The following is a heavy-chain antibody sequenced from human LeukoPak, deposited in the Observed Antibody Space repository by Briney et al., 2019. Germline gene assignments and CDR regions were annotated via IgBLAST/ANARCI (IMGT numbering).Heavy chain of an antibody. CDR3: ARDGLRYCSSTSCYMGWFDP. CDR1: GGSISGTYY. J-gene: IGHJ5*02. V-gene: IGHV4-61*01. CDR2: IYYTGST. D-gene: IGHD2-2*02. Sequence: SETLSLTCTVSGGSISGTYYWRWIRQPPGKGLEWIGYIYYTGSTNYNPSLKSRVTISVDTSKNQFSLKLSSVTAADTAVYYCARDGLRYCSSTSCYMGWFDPWGQGTLVTVSS.